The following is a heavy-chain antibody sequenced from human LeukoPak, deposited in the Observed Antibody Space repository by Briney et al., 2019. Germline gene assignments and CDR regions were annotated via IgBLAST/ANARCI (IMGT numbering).Heavy chain of an antibody. V-gene: IGHV1-46*01. CDR3: AREFVNRGEWEPCLDY. CDR1: GYTFTSYY. Sequence: GASVKVSCKASGYTFTSYYMHWVRQAPGQGLEWMGIINPSGGSTSYAQKFQGRVTMTRDTSTSTVYMELSSLRSEDTAVYYCAREFVNRGEWEPCLDYWGQGTLVTVSS. CDR2: INPSGGST. D-gene: IGHD1-26*01. J-gene: IGHJ4*02.